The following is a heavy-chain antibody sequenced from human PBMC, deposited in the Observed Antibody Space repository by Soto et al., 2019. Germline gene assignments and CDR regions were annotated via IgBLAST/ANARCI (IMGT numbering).Heavy chain of an antibody. D-gene: IGHD3-22*01. J-gene: IGHJ3*02. CDR2: IIPIFGTA. Sequence: AASVKVSCKASGGTFSSYAISWVRQAPGQGLEWMGGIIPIFGTANYAQKFQGRVTITADESTSTAYMELSSLRSEDTAVYYCATDYYYDSSGDAFDIWGQGTMVTVSS. CDR3: ATDYYYDSSGDAFDI. V-gene: IGHV1-69*13. CDR1: GGTFSSYA.